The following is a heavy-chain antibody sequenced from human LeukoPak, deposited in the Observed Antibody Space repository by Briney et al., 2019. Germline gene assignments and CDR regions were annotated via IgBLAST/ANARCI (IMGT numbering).Heavy chain of an antibody. CDR1: GYTFTGYY. V-gene: IGHV1-2*02. CDR2: INPNSGGT. Sequence: GASVKVSCKASGYTFTGYYMHWVRQAPGQGLEWMGWINPNSGGTNYAQKFQGRVTITRDTSISTAYMELSRLRSDDTAVYYCARDPRHLTPYYGMDVWGQGTTVTVSS. J-gene: IGHJ6*02. D-gene: IGHD4/OR15-4a*01. CDR3: ARDPRHLTPYYGMDV.